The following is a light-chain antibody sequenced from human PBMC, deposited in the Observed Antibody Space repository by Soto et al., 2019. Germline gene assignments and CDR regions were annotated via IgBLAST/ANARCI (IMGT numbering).Light chain of an antibody. Sequence: QSALTQPPSASGSPGQSVTISCTGTSGDVGGYNYVSWYQQHPGKAPKLMIYEVSKRPSGVPDRFSGSKSGNTASLTVSGLPAEDEADYYCSSYAGSNNPYVFGTGTKVTVL. CDR1: SGDVGGYNY. CDR2: EVS. V-gene: IGLV2-8*01. CDR3: SSYAGSNNPYV. J-gene: IGLJ1*01.